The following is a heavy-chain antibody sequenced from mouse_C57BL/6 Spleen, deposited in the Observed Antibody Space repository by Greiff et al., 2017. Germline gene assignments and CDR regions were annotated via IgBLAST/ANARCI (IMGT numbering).Heavy chain of an antibody. Sequence: EVQRVESGGGLVKPGGSLKLSCAASGFTFSSYTMSWVRQTPEKRLEWVATISGGGGNTYYPDSVKGRVPISRDNAKNTLYLQMSSLRSEDTALYYCARDGSHFDYWGQGTTLTVSS. V-gene: IGHV5-9*01. D-gene: IGHD2-3*01. CDR3: ARDGSHFDY. CDR1: GFTFSSYT. CDR2: ISGGGGNT. J-gene: IGHJ2*01.